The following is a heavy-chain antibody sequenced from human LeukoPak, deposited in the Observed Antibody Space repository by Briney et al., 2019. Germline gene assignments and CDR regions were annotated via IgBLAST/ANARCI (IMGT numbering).Heavy chain of an antibody. CDR2: IWHDGSVL. D-gene: IGHD3-10*01. Sequence: GGSLRLSYAASGFTLRSYGMHWVRQAPGEGLEWVAVIWHDGSVLDYSESVKGRFTVSRDNRKNTLYLQMDSLRVEDTAVYYCARDRGQDDPIDIWGQGALVTVSS. J-gene: IGHJ4*02. CDR3: ARDRGQDDPIDI. V-gene: IGHV3-33*01. CDR1: GFTLRSYG.